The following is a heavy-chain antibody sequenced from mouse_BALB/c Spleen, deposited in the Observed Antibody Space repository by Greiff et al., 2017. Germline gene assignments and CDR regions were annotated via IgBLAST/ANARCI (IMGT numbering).Heavy chain of an antibody. D-gene: IGHD2-1*01. J-gene: IGHJ4*01. Sequence: VQLQQSGPELVKPGASVKMSCKASGYTFTSYVMHWVKQKPGQGLEWIGYINPYNDGTKYNEKFKGKATLTSDKSSSTAYMELSSLTSEDSAVYYCAREGNYGDYYAMDYWGQGTSVTVSS. CDR2: INPYNDGT. CDR3: AREGNYGDYYAMDY. V-gene: IGHV1-14*01. CDR1: GYTFTSYV.